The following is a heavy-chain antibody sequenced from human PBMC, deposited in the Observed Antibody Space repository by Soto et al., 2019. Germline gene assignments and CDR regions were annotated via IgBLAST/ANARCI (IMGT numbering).Heavy chain of an antibody. CDR2: IYYSGST. Sequence: SETLSLTCTVSGGSISSYYWSWIRQPPGKGLEWIGYIYYSGSTNYNPSLKSRVTISVDTSKNQFSLKLSSVTAADTAVYYCARSRKSAYYFDYWGQGTLVTV. J-gene: IGHJ4*02. CDR1: GGSISSYY. CDR3: ARSRKSAYYFDY. D-gene: IGHD6-13*01. V-gene: IGHV4-59*08.